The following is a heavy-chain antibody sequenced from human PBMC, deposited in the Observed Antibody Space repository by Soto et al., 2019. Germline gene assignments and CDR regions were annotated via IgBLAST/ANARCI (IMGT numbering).Heavy chain of an antibody. CDR1: SASVRSYH. CDR3: AKDRSTMRWFDP. D-gene: IGHD1-1*01. CDR2: VQMSGTT. V-gene: IGHV4-4*07. J-gene: IGHJ5*02. Sequence: PSETLSLTCAVSSASVRSYHWSWIRQAAGKGLEWIGRVQMSGTTNYNPSLKTRVTMSLDTSKNEVSLRMTSVTAADTAVYFCAKDRSTMRWFDPWGQGILVTVPQ.